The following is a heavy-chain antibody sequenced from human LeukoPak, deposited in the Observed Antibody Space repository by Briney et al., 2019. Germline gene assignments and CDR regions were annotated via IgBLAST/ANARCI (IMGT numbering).Heavy chain of an antibody. CDR2: ITSSSASI. Sequence: GGSLRLSCAASGFTFSSYTMNWVRQAPGKGLEWVSSITSSSASIYYADSVKGRFTISRDNAKNSLYLQMNSLRAEDTAVYYCARTYYDILTGYNPYFDYWGQGTLVTVSS. CDR1: GFTFSSYT. D-gene: IGHD3-9*01. CDR3: ARTYYDILTGYNPYFDY. J-gene: IGHJ4*02. V-gene: IGHV3-21*01.